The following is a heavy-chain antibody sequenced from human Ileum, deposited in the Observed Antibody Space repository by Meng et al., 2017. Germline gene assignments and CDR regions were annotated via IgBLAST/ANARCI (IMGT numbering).Heavy chain of an antibody. V-gene: IGHV3-30*01. CDR3: SREKSSSGRARWFSP. J-gene: IGHJ5*02. CDR1: EFVLSHSP. D-gene: IGHD6-13*01. Sequence: GGSLRLSCGSSEFVLSHSPMHWVRQAPGKGLEWVAGIQHDGSATHYPDSLKGRFTISRDNSKNTVYLQMNSLRPKDAAMYYYSREKSSSGRARWFSPWGQATLVTVSS. CDR2: IQHDGSAT.